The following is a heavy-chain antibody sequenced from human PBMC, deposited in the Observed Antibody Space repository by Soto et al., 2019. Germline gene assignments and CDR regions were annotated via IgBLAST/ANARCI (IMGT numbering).Heavy chain of an antibody. CDR1: GFTFSSYA. CDR3: AKDSGMVAIRGVFDY. J-gene: IGHJ4*02. Sequence: EVQLLESGGALVQPGGSLRLSCAASGFTFSSYAMTWVRQAPGKGLEWVSSISGSGGTTYYADSVKGRFTISRDSSKNTLYLEMNSLRAEDTAMYYCAKDSGMVAIRGVFDYWGQGTLVTVSS. V-gene: IGHV3-23*01. CDR2: ISGSGGTT. D-gene: IGHD2-21*01.